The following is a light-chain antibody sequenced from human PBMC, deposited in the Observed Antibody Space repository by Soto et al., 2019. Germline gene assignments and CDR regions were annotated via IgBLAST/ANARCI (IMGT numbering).Light chain of an antibody. J-gene: IGLJ2*01. Sequence: QPVLTQPPSASGTPGQRVTISCSGSSSNIGSNTVNWYQQLPGTAPKLLIYSNNQRPSGVPDRFSGSKSGTSASLAISGRQSDDEGDYYCAAGDDSLNGVVFGGGTKLTVL. CDR3: AAGDDSLNGVV. CDR1: SSNIGSNT. CDR2: SNN. V-gene: IGLV1-44*01.